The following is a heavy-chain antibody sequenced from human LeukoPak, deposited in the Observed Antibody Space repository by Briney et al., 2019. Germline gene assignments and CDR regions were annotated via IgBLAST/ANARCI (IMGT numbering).Heavy chain of an antibody. V-gene: IGHV3-33*01. CDR2: IWYDGSNK. D-gene: IGHD3-16*01. CDR1: GFSFSNYA. Sequence: GRSLRLSCAASGFSFSNYAMHWVRQAPGKGLEWVSLIWYDGSNKHYADSVMGRFTISRDNSKNTLYLQMNSLRAEDTAVYYYARDGSALRAYRFGQQDYWGQGTLVTVSS. J-gene: IGHJ4*02. CDR3: ARDGSALRAYRFGQQDY.